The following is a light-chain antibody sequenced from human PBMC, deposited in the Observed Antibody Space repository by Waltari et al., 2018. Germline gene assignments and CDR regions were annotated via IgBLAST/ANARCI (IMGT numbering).Light chain of an antibody. CDR2: GAS. J-gene: IGKJ1*01. CDR1: QSVTNNY. V-gene: IGKV3-20*01. Sequence: TVLTQSPGTLPLSPGERATPSCRASQSVTNNYFAWYQQKRGQAPRALIYGASSRASGVPDRFSGSGSGTDFTLTISRLEPEDFAVYYCQQYGTSLSTFGQGTRVEIK. CDR3: QQYGTSLST.